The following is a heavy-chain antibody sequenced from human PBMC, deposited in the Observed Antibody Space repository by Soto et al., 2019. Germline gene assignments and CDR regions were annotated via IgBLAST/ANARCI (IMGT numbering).Heavy chain of an antibody. J-gene: IGHJ4*02. V-gene: IGHV3-23*01. D-gene: IGHD3-22*01. Sequence: EVQLLESGGGLVQPGGSLRLSCAASGFTFSSYAMSWVRQAPGKGLEWVSAISGSGGSTYYADSVKGRFTISRDNSKNTLYLQMTSLRAEDTAVYYCAKDGPSPYYYDSSGYYGPYYFDYWGQGTLVTVSS. CDR1: GFTFSSYA. CDR2: ISGSGGST. CDR3: AKDGPSPYYYDSSGYYGPYYFDY.